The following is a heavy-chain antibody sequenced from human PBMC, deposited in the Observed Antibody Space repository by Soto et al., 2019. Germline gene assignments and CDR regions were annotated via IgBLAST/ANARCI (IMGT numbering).Heavy chain of an antibody. CDR1: GGSFSGYY. Sequence: SETLSLTCAVYGGSFSGYYWTWIRRPPGKGLEWIGEINHSGGTNYNPSLKSRVIMSVDTSKNQFSLRLTSVTAADTAVYYCERVPPVVDAKYYFDYWGQGTLVTSPQ. V-gene: IGHV4-34*01. CDR3: ERVPPVVDAKYYFDY. J-gene: IGHJ4*02. D-gene: IGHD2-2*01. CDR2: INHSGGT.